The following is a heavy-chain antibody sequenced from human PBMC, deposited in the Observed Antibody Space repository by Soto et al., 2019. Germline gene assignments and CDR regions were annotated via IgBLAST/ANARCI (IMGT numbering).Heavy chain of an antibody. CDR2: ISGSDGKT. Sequence: QAGRSLRLSSAASRSSFGINSLSWVRQAQGKGLEWVSTISGSDGKTFYEDSVKGRFSISRDTSQSTLSLQMNTLRADDTSMYYCAPWSYSDYY. D-gene: IGHD3-3*01. CDR1: RSSFGINS. J-gene: IGHJ6*01. CDR3: APWSYSDYY. V-gene: IGHV3-23*01.